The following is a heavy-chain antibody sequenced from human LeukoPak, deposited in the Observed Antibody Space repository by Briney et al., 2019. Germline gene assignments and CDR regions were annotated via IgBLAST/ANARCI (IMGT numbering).Heavy chain of an antibody. CDR3: QRRSPDGAWDSWAFDI. CDR2: IYYSGST. D-gene: IGHD1-26*01. CDR1: GGSISSSSYY. Sequence: PSETLSLTCTVSGGSISSSSYYWGWIRQPPGKGLEWIGSIYYSGSTYYNPSLKSRVTISVDTSKNQFSLKLSSVTAADTAVYYCQRRSPDGAWDSWAFDIWGQATMVTVSP. V-gene: IGHV4-39*01. J-gene: IGHJ3*02.